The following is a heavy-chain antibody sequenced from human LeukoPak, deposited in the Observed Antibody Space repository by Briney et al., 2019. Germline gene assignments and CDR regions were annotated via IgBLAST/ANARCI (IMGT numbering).Heavy chain of an antibody. CDR2: IIPIFGTA. CDR1: GGTFNSYA. Sequence: EASVKVSCTASGGTFNSYAITWVRQAPGQGLEWMGGIIPIFGTANYAQKFQGRVTITADGSTSTAYMELSSLRSEDTAVYYCARGSAIAAAGTYYYYYGMDVWGQGTTVTVSS. CDR3: ARGSAIAAAGTYYYYYGMDV. D-gene: IGHD6-13*01. J-gene: IGHJ6*02. V-gene: IGHV1-69*13.